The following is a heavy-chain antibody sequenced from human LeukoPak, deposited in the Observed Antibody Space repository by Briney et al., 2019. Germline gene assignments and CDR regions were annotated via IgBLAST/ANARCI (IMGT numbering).Heavy chain of an antibody. J-gene: IGHJ4*02. Sequence: SETLSLTCTVSGGSISDYYWTWIRQPPGEGLEWIGYIHYSGSTNYNPSLKSRVTISVDTSKNQFSLKLSSVTAADTAVYYCARDRLGATVENWGQGTLVTVSS. CDR2: IHYSGST. CDR3: ARDRLGATVEN. D-gene: IGHD3-16*01. V-gene: IGHV4-59*01. CDR1: GGSISDYY.